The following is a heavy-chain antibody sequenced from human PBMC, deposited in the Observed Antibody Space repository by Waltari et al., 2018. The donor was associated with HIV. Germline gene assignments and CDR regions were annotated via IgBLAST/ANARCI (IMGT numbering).Heavy chain of an antibody. V-gene: IGHV3-64D*06. Sequence: SCSASGFTFSSYAMHWVRQAPGKGLEYVSAISNNGHSTYYADSVKGRFTISRDNSKNTLNLQMSSLRAEDTAVYYCVKEGGYCSGGRCYYYGMDVWGQGTTVTVSS. CDR2: ISNNGHST. CDR3: VKEGGYCSGGRCYYYGMDV. D-gene: IGHD2-15*01. CDR1: GFTFSSYA. J-gene: IGHJ6*02.